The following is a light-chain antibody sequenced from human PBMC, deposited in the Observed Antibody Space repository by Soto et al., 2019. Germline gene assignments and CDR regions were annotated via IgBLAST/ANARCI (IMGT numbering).Light chain of an antibody. Sequence: IVMTQSPATLSVSPGEGATLSCRASQSVSSNLAWYQQKPGQAPRLLIYGASTRATGIPASFSGSGSGTDFTLTGSNLQSEEFAVYSCQQYNKWPLTFGGGTKVEIK. CDR3: QQYNKWPLT. CDR1: QSVSSN. J-gene: IGKJ4*01. CDR2: GAS. V-gene: IGKV3-15*01.